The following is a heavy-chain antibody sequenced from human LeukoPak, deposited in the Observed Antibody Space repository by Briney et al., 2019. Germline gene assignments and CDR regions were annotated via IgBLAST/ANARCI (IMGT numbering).Heavy chain of an antibody. CDR3: ARAAAGRCFDY. CDR1: GFTFSSYE. CDR2: ITSSGSTI. Sequence: GGSLRLSCAASGFTFSSYEMNWVRQAPGKGLEWVSYITSSGSTIYNPYSVKGRITTARDNAKNSLYLQMNILRAEDTAFYYCARAAAGRCFDYWGQGTLVTVSS. V-gene: IGHV3-48*03. D-gene: IGHD6-13*01. J-gene: IGHJ4*02.